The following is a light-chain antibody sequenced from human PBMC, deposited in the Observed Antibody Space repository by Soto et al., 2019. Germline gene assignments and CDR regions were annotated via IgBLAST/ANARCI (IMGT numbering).Light chain of an antibody. CDR1: QSVSNW. V-gene: IGKV1-5*03. CDR2: QAS. J-gene: IGKJ2*01. Sequence: DIQMTQSPSTLSASVGDRVTMTCRASQSVSNWVAWYQQKPGKVPKLLIFQASTLETGVPSRISGSGSGTEFTLSISSLQPDDFATYFCQHYDVYPYTFGQGTKLEIQ. CDR3: QHYDVYPYT.